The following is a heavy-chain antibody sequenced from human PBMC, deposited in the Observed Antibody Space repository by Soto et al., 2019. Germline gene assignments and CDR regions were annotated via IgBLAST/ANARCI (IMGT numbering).Heavy chain of an antibody. V-gene: IGHV1-69*13. CDR3: ARDPLPVEYSSSSTDY. D-gene: IGHD6-6*01. CDR2: IIPIFGTA. Sequence: SVKVSWKASGGTFSSYAISWVRQAPGQGLEWMGGIIPIFGTANYAQKFQGRVTITADESTSTAYMELSSLRSEDTAVYYCARDPLPVEYSSSSTDYWGQGTLVTVSS. J-gene: IGHJ4*02. CDR1: GGTFSSYA.